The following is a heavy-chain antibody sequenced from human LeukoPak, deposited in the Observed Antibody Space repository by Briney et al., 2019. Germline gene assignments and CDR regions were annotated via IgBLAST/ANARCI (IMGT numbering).Heavy chain of an antibody. V-gene: IGHV3-23*01. D-gene: IGHD6-13*01. CDR1: EITFSTYA. Sequence: GGSLRLSCAASEITFSTYAMSWVRQAPGKGLEWVSAISGSGGSTFYADSVKGRFTISRDNSKSSLHLQMNSLRAEDTAVYYCAKDRYSSSWYLFDYWGQGTLVTVSS. J-gene: IGHJ4*02. CDR3: AKDRYSSSWYLFDY. CDR2: ISGSGGST.